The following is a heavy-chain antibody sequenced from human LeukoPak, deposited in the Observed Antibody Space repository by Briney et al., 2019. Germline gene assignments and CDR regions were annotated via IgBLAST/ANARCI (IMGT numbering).Heavy chain of an antibody. Sequence: GASVKVSCKASGGTFSSYAISWVRQAPGQGLEWMGGTIPIFGTANYAQKFQGRVTITADESTSTAYMELSSLRSEDTAVYYCARKRTPNHYGDYGYYFDYWGQGTLVTVSS. CDR2: TIPIFGTA. V-gene: IGHV1-69*13. J-gene: IGHJ4*02. D-gene: IGHD4-17*01. CDR1: GGTFSSYA. CDR3: ARKRTPNHYGDYGYYFDY.